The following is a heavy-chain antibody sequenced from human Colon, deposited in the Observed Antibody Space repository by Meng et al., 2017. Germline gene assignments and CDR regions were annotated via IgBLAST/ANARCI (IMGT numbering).Heavy chain of an antibody. CDR2: IYHSGST. J-gene: IGHJ4*02. V-gene: IGHV4-38-2*02. D-gene: IGHD3-22*01. Sequence: SETLSLTCTVSGYSISSGYYWGWIRQPPGKGLEWIGSIYHSGSTYYNPSLKSRVTISVDTSKNQFSLKLSSVTAADTAVYYCARALYYYDSSGYHDYWGQGTLVTVSS. CDR1: GYSISSGYY. CDR3: ARALYYYDSSGYHDY.